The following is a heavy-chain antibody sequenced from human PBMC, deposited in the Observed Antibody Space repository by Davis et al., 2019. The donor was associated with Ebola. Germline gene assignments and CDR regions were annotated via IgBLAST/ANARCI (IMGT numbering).Heavy chain of an antibody. D-gene: IGHD5-24*01. J-gene: IGHJ4*02. V-gene: IGHV3-30*18. CDR2: ISYDGSNK. Sequence: GESLKISCAASGFTFSSYGIHWVRQAPGKGLEWVAVISYDGSNKYYADSVRGRFTISRDNSKNTLYLQMNSLRAEDTAVYYCAKPRLQLRASFDYWGQGTLVTVSS. CDR3: AKPRLQLRASFDY. CDR1: GFTFSSYG.